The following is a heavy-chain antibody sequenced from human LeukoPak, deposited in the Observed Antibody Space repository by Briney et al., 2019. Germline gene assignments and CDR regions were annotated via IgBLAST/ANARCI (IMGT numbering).Heavy chain of an antibody. CDR1: GFTFSSYW. J-gene: IGHJ4*02. CDR2: IDSDGSRT. D-gene: IGHD3-16*01. CDR3: VRGGVDY. Sequence: GGSLRLSCAASGFTFSSYWMHWVRQAPGKGLVWFSRIDSDGSRTSYADSVKGRFTISRDNAKNTLYLQMNSLRAEDTAVYYCVRGGVDYWGQGTLVTVSS. V-gene: IGHV3-74*01.